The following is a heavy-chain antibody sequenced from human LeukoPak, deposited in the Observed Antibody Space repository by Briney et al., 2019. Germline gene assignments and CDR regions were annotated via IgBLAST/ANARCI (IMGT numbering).Heavy chain of an antibody. D-gene: IGHD2-2*01. CDR1: GFTFTSHD. CDR3: ARDGRGAAAPDDAFDV. J-gene: IGHJ3*01. CDR2: MNPNSGAT. V-gene: IGHV1-8*01. Sequence: ASVKVSCKTSGFTFTSHDYNWVRQAAGQGLEWMGWMNPNSGATGYAQKFQGRVTMTRDTSITTVYMELSSLTSEDTAVYHCARDGRGAAAPDDAFDVWGQGTMVTVSS.